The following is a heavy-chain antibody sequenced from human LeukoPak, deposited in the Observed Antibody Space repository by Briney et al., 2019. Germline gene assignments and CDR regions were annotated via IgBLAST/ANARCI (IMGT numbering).Heavy chain of an antibody. CDR2: VRKKSHGYTT. J-gene: IGHJ3*02. Sequence: GGSLRLSCEASGFIFSAYIMDWVRQAPGKGLGWVGRVRKKSHGYTTEYAASVKGRFVISRDDSEDSMFLQMNSLEIEDTAVYYCTREGGEGDYTAFDIWGQGTLVTVSS. CDR3: TREGGEGDYTAFDI. V-gene: IGHV3-72*01. D-gene: IGHD3-16*01. CDR1: GFIFSAYI.